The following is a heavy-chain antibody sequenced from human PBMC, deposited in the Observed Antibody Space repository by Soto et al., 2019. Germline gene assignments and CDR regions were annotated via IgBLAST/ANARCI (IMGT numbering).Heavy chain of an antibody. Sequence: QVQLVQSGAEEKKPGASVKVSCKASGYTFTSYAMHWVRQAPGQRLEWMGWINAGNGNTKYSQKFQGRVTITRDTSASTDYMELSSLRSEDTDVYYCARGSGYYYWDDYWGQGTLVTVSS. CDR3: ARGSGYYYWDDY. J-gene: IGHJ4*02. CDR2: INAGNGNT. CDR1: GYTFTSYA. D-gene: IGHD3-22*01. V-gene: IGHV1-3*05.